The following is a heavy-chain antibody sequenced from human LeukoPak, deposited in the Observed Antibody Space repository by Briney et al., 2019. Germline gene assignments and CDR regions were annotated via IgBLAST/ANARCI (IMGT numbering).Heavy chain of an antibody. Sequence: SETLSLTCTVSGGSVSSSNYHWAWIRQSPGMGLEWIGTLYSTGITSQNPDASLKSRVTLSVDTSRNQFSLELRSVTAADTAVYYCARDAWGGVYYYGMDVWGQGTTVTVSS. CDR3: ARDAWGGVYYYGMDV. D-gene: IGHD3-16*01. CDR1: GGSVSSSNYH. CDR2: LYSTGIT. V-gene: IGHV4-39*02. J-gene: IGHJ6*02.